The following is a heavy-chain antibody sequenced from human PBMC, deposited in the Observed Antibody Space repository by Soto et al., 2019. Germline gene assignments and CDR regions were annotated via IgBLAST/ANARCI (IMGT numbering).Heavy chain of an antibody. D-gene: IGHD3-3*01. J-gene: IGHJ6*02. CDR1: GFSFRRYA. V-gene: IGHV3-23*01. CDR2: ISEKGDTK. CDR3: VKDRATIFGVVGKYGIDV. Sequence: EVQLLESGGGLVQPGGSLRLSCAASGFSFRRYAMAWVRQAPGTGLAWVSGISEKGDTKNYADPVRGRCTISRDNSMNTLDLLMNSLRAEDTAVYYCVKDRATIFGVVGKYGIDVWGQGTTVYVSS.